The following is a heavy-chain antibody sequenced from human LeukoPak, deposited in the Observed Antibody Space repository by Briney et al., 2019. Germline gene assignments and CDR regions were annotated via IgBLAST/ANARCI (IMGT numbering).Heavy chain of an antibody. D-gene: IGHD2-21*01. CDR3: AKDRGDSGRYYYMDV. V-gene: IGHV3-23*01. CDR1: GFTFSSYA. Sequence: GGSLRLSCAASGFTFSSYAMTWVRQAPRKGLELVSDISDSGGLTYYADSVKGRFTNTRDNSKNTLYLQMNSLRAEDTAVYYCAKDRGDSGRYYYMDVWGKGTAVTVSS. CDR2: ISDSGGLT. J-gene: IGHJ6*03.